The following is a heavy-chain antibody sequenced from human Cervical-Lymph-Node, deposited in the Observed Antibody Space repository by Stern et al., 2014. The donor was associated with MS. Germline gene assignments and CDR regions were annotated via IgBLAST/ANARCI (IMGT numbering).Heavy chain of an antibody. CDR2: ISGSGGST. CDR1: GFTFSSYA. CDR3: AKAPAGYCSGGSCPASRSFFDY. Sequence: VQLVESGGGLVQPGGSLRLSCAASGFTFSSYAMSWVRQAPGKGLEWVSAISGSGGSTYYADSVKGRFTISRDNSKNTLYLQMNSLRAEDTAVYYCAKAPAGYCSGGSCPASRSFFDYWGQGTLVTVSS. V-gene: IGHV3-23*04. D-gene: IGHD2-15*01. J-gene: IGHJ4*02.